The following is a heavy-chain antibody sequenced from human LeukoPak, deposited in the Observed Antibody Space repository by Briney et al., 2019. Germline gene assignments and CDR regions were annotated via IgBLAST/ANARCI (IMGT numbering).Heavy chain of an antibody. CDR1: GFTFSSYA. J-gene: IGHJ3*02. Sequence: GRSLRLSCAVSGFTFSSYAMHWVRQAPGKGLEWVAVIWSDGTNKYYSDSVKGRFTISRDNSKNTLYLQMNSLRAEDTAVYYCARGSLLAFDIWGQGTMVTVSS. CDR2: IWSDGTNK. CDR3: ARGSLLAFDI. V-gene: IGHV3-33*01.